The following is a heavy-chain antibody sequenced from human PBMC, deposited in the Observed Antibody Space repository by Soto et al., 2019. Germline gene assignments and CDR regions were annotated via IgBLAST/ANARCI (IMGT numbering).Heavy chain of an antibody. CDR1: GGTFSSYA. V-gene: IGHV1-69*13. CDR3: AKKGGEYSYGKGDNYNGMDV. D-gene: IGHD5-18*01. J-gene: IGHJ6*02. Sequence: GASVKVSCKASGGTFSSYAISWVRQAPGQGLEWMGGIITIFGTANYAQKFQGRVTITADESTSTAYMELSSLRSEDTAVYYCAKKGGEYSYGKGDNYNGMDVWGQGTTVTVPS. CDR2: IITIFGTA.